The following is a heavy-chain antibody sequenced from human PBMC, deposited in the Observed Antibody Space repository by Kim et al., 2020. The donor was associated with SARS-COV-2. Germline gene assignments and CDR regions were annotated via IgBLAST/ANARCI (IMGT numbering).Heavy chain of an antibody. J-gene: IGHJ6*02. D-gene: IGHD3-10*01. Sequence: ASVKVSCKASGYSFSDYFIYWVRQAPGQGLEWMGWINSYSGATSHARNFKGRVTMTRDTSISTAYMELTSLTSDDTAVYYCARDRQELRRKILMWFGEGLGVWGQGTAVTVSS. CDR2: INSYSGAT. V-gene: IGHV1-2*02. CDR3: ARDRQELRRKILMWFGEGLGV. CDR1: GYSFSDYF.